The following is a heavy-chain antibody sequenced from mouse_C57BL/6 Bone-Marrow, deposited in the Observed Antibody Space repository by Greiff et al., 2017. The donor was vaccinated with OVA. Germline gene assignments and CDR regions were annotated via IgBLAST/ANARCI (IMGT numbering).Heavy chain of an antibody. V-gene: IGHV1-53*01. CDR1: GYTFTSYW. CDR2: INPSNGGT. J-gene: IGHJ3*01. CDR3: ARSPPNWAMAPGAY. Sequence: QVHVKQPGTELVKPGASVKLSCKASGYTFTSYWMHWVKQRPGQGLEWIGNINPSNGGTNYNEKFKSKATLTVDKSSSTAYMQLSSLTSEDSAVYYCARSPPNWAMAPGAYWGQGTLVTVSA. D-gene: IGHD4-1*01.